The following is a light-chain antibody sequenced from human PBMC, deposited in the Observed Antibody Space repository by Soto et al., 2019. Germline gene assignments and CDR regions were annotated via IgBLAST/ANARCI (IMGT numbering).Light chain of an antibody. Sequence: EFMLTQSPATLSVSPGERATLSSWATQSVSSSVACYQQKPGQAPRLLIYGASTRATGIPARFSGSGSGTEFTLTISSLQSEDYAVYYCQQYNDWPPITFGQGTRLEIK. CDR3: QQYNDWPPIT. CDR2: GAS. J-gene: IGKJ5*01. V-gene: IGKV3D-15*01. CDR1: QSVSSS.